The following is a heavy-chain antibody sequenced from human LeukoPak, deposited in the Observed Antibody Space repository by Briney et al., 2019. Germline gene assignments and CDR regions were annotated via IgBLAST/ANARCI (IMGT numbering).Heavy chain of an antibody. V-gene: IGHV3-23*01. Sequence: GGSLRLSCAASGFTFSSYAMSWVRQTPGKGLEWVSAISGSGGSTYYADSVKGRFTISRDNSKNTLYLQMNSLRGEDTAVYYCAKDGAGYSSGWYAEYFQRWGQGSLVTVSS. CDR1: GFTFSSYA. D-gene: IGHD6-19*01. CDR3: AKDGAGYSSGWYAEYFQR. CDR2: ISGSGGST. J-gene: IGHJ1*01.